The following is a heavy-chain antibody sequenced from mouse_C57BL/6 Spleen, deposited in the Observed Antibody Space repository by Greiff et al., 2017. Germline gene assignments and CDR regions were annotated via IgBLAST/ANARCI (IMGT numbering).Heavy chain of an antibody. V-gene: IGHV1-15*01. CDR1: GYTFTDYE. Sequence: VQLQQSGAELVRPGASVTLSCKASGYTFTDYEMHWVKQTPVHGLEWIGAIDPETGGTAYNQKFKGKAILTADKSSSTAYMELRSLTSEDSAVYYCTSGGLRLRGYFDYWGQGTTLTVSS. CDR3: TSGGLRLRGYFDY. D-gene: IGHD3-2*02. CDR2: IDPETGGT. J-gene: IGHJ2*01.